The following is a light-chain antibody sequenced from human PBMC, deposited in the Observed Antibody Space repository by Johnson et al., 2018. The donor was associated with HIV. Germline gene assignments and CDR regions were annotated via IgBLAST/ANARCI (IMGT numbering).Light chain of an antibody. V-gene: IGLV1-51*02. J-gene: IGLJ1*01. CDR3: GTWDSSLSAYV. CDR1: SSKIGNNY. CDR2: ENN. Sequence: QSVLTQPPSVSAAPGQKVTISCSGSSSKIGNNYVSWYQQLPGTAPKLLIYENNKRPSGIPDRFSGSKSGTSATLGITGLQTGDEADYYCGTWDSSLSAYVVGTGNKVHVL.